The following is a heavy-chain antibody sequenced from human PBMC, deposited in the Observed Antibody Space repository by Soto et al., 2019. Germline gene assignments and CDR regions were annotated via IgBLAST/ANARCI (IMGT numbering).Heavy chain of an antibody. V-gene: IGHV3-15*04. Sequence: GGSLRLSCAASGFTVTDAWMTWFRQAPGKGPEWVGRIERKSDGGTTSYAAPVRGRFTISRDDSKNTLYLQMDSLKIEETAVYYCVSLYLGYWGQRTLVTVSS. CDR3: VSLYLGY. J-gene: IGHJ4*02. CDR2: IERKSDGGTT. CDR1: GFTVTDAW. D-gene: IGHD3-10*01.